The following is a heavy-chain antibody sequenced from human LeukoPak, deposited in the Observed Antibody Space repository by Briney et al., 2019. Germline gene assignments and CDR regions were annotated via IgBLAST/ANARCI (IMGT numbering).Heavy chain of an antibody. V-gene: IGHV3-30*04. CDR1: GFTFSSYA. D-gene: IGHD1-26*01. Sequence: GGSLRLSCAASGFTFSSYAMHWVRQAPGKGLEWVAVISYDGSNKYYADSVKGRFTISRDNSKNTLYLQMNSLRAEDTAVYYCAREVGDVDSGYYYYMDVWGKGTTVTVSS. CDR2: ISYDGSNK. CDR3: AREVGDVDSGYYYYMDV. J-gene: IGHJ6*03.